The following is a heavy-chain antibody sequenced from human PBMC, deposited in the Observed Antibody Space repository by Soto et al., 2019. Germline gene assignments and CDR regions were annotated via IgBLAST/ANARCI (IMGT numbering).Heavy chain of an antibody. CDR1: GHTFTSYY. Sequence: ASVKVSCKASGHTFTSYYMHWVRQASGQGLEWVGIINPSGGSTSYAQKFQGRVTMTRDTSTSKVYMELSSLRSEDTAVYYCARVGGRDSGSYYESWFDPWGQGTLVTVSS. V-gene: IGHV1-46*01. J-gene: IGHJ5*02. CDR2: INPSGGST. CDR3: ARVGGRDSGSYYESWFDP. D-gene: IGHD1-26*01.